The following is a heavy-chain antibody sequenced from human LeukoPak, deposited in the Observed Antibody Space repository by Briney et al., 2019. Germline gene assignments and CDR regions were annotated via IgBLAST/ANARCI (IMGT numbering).Heavy chain of an antibody. Sequence: GGSLRLSCAASGFSVSTYWMTWVRQAPGKRLEWVSYISSSGSTIYYADSVKGRFTISRDNAKNSLYLQMNSLRAEDTAVYYCARDDLHYYDSSGPDYWGQGTLVTVSS. CDR2: ISSSGSTI. V-gene: IGHV3-48*04. CDR1: GFSVSTYW. D-gene: IGHD3-22*01. J-gene: IGHJ4*02. CDR3: ARDDLHYYDSSGPDY.